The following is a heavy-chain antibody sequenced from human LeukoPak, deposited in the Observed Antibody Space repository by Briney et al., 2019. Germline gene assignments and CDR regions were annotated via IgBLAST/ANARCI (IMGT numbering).Heavy chain of an antibody. D-gene: IGHD4-11*01. V-gene: IGHV1-2*02. CDR1: GYTFTDYY. CDR3: ARDPRTTKNAFDI. CDR2: INTKSGST. J-gene: IGHJ3*02. Sequence: ASVKVSCKASGYTFTDYYIHWVRQAPGHGLEWMGWINTKSGSTNYAEKFQGRVTMTRDTSISTAYMELSWLTSDDTAVYYCARDPRTTKNAFDIWGQGTMVTVSS.